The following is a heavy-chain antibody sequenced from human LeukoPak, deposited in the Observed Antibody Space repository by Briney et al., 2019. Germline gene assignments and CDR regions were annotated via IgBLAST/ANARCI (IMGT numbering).Heavy chain of an antibody. J-gene: IGHJ4*02. Sequence: GSSVKVSCKASGGTFSSYAISWVRQAPGQGLEWMGRIIPILGIANYAQKFQGRVTITADKSTSTAYMELSSLRSEDTAVYYCARGRIVGATTNYFDYWGQGTLVTVSS. CDR3: ARGRIVGATTNYFDY. CDR2: IIPILGIA. D-gene: IGHD1-26*01. CDR1: GGTFSSYA. V-gene: IGHV1-69*04.